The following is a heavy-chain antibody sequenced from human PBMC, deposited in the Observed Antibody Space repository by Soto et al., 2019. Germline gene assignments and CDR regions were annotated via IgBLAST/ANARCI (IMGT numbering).Heavy chain of an antibody. CDR3: ARDRREGCCSSTSCYWAAYYYYGMDV. D-gene: IGHD2-2*01. CDR2: ISAYNGNT. J-gene: IGHJ6*02. V-gene: IGHV1-18*04. CDR1: GYTFTSYG. Sequence: ASVKVSCKASGYTFTSYGISWVRQAPGQGLEWMGWISAYNGNTNYAQKLQGRVTMTTDTSTSTAYMELRSLRSDDTAVYYCARDRREGCCSSTSCYWAAYYYYGMDVWGQGTTVTVSS.